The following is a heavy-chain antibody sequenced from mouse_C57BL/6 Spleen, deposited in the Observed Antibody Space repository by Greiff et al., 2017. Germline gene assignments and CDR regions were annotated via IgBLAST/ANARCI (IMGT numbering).Heavy chain of an antibody. CDR1: GFNIKDYY. CDR3: TLDSSGYGAY. D-gene: IGHD3-2*02. J-gene: IGHJ3*01. V-gene: IGHV14-1*01. Sequence: EVKLVESGAELVRPGASVKLSCTASGFNIKDYYMPWVKQRPEQSLEWIGRIDTEDGGTEYAPKFQGKATMTSDTSSNPDYLQLSSLASEDTAVYYCTLDSSGYGAYWGQGTLVTVSA. CDR2: IDTEDGGT.